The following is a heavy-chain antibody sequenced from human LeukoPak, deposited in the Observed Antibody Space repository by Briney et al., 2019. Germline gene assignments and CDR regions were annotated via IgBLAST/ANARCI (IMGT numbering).Heavy chain of an antibody. CDR1: GGSISSGSYY. CDR2: IYTSGST. CDR3: ARDRPDYSGSYYFDC. V-gene: IGHV4-61*02. D-gene: IGHD1-26*01. J-gene: IGHJ4*02. Sequence: PSQTLSLTCTVSGGSISSGSYYWSWIRQPAGKGLEWIGRIYTSGSTNYNPSLKSRVTISVDTSKNQFSLKLSSVTAADTAVYYCARDRPDYSGSYYFDCWGQGTLVAVSS.